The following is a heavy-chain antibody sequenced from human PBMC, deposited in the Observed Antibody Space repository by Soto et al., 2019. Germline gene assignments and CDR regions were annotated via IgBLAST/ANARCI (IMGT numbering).Heavy chain of an antibody. Sequence: EVQLVESGGGLVQPGGSRRLSCEASGFTFRNYDMHWVRQGTGKGLDWFSGISAAGDPDYADSVEGRFTISRENAQNSFFLQMNSLRVGDTAVYYRARTDRECYGLDVWGQGTTVIVSS. J-gene: IGHJ6*02. CDR1: GFTFRNYD. V-gene: IGHV3-13*05. CDR3: ARTDRECYGLDV. CDR2: ISAAGDP.